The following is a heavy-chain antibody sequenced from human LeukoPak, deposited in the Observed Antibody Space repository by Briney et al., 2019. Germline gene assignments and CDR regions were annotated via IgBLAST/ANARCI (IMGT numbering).Heavy chain of an antibody. J-gene: IGHJ5*01. D-gene: IGHD3-9*01. CDR1: GGSISSSTYY. Sequence: SETLSLTCTVSGGSISSSTYYWAWIRQPPGMGLEWIGSIYYSGSTNYNPSLKSRATISVDRSKTQFFLKLRSVAAADTAVYYCARLSNYDILTGNSWFDSWGQGTLVTVSS. CDR3: ARLSNYDILTGNSWFDS. V-gene: IGHV4-39*07. CDR2: IYYSGST.